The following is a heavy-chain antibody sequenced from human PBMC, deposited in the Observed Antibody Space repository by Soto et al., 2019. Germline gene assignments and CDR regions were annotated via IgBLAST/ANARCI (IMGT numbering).Heavy chain of an antibody. CDR1: GFTFSSYA. CDR2: ITYNGDNT. Sequence: GGSLRLSCAASGFTFSSYAMTWVRQAPGKELEWVSVITYNGDNTYYADSVKGRFTISRDNSKDTVHLQMNSLRAEDTAVYYCARYIRGPTVFYFDFWGPGVLVTVSS. J-gene: IGHJ4*02. D-gene: IGHD5-18*01. CDR3: ARYIRGPTVFYFDF. V-gene: IGHV3-23*01.